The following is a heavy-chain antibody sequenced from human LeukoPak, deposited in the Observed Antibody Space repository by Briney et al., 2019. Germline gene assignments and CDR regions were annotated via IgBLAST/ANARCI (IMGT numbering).Heavy chain of an antibody. D-gene: IGHD5-18*01. Sequence: ASVKVSCKASGYTFTGYYMHWVRQAPGQGLEWMGWINPNSGGTNYAQKFQGWVTMTRDTSISTAYMELSRLRSDDTAVYYCARAPDTAMAKGPVDYWGQGTLVTVSS. CDR2: INPNSGGT. CDR3: ARAPDTAMAKGPVDY. J-gene: IGHJ4*02. CDR1: GYTFTGYY. V-gene: IGHV1-2*04.